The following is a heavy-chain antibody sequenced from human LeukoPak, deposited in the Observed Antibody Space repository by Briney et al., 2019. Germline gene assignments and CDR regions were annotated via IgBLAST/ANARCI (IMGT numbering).Heavy chain of an antibody. D-gene: IGHD3-22*01. CDR1: GFTFSSYE. Sequence: PGGSLRLSCAASGFTFSSYEMSWVRQAPGKGLEWVANIKQDGSEKYYVDSVKGRFTISRDNAKNSLYLQMNSLRAEDTAVYYCARDLGSGYYYIPFDYWGQGTLVTVSS. CDR3: ARDLGSGYYYIPFDY. V-gene: IGHV3-7*01. J-gene: IGHJ4*02. CDR2: IKQDGSEK.